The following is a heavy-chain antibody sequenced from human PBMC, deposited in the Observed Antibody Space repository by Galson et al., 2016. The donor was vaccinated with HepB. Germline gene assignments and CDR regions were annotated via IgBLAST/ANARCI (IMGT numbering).Heavy chain of an antibody. V-gene: IGHV4-28*03. CDR2: IYYTGST. J-gene: IGHJ4*02. Sequence: SETLSLTCAVSGYSISSSNWWGWIRQPPGKGLEWIGYIYYTGSTYYNSSLKSRVTISVDRSKNQFSLRLSSVTAADTAVYYCARGRGGNGNDYWGQGTLVTVSS. CDR1: GYSISSSNW. D-gene: IGHD2-15*01. CDR3: ARGRGGNGNDY.